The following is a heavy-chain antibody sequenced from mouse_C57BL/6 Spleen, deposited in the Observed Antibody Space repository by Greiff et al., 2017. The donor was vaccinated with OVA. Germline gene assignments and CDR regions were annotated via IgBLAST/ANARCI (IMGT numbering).Heavy chain of an antibody. D-gene: IGHD1-1*01. CDR1: GYTFTDHT. CDR3: ARGPYYYGSETSYFDY. J-gene: IGHJ2*01. CDR2: IYPRDGST. Sequence: QVQLQQSDAELVKPGASVKISCKVSGYTFTDHTIHWMKQRPEQGLEWIGYIYPRDGSTKYNEKFKGKATLTADKSSSTAYMQLNSLTSEDSAVYFCARGPYYYGSETSYFDYWGQGTTLTVSS. V-gene: IGHV1-78*01.